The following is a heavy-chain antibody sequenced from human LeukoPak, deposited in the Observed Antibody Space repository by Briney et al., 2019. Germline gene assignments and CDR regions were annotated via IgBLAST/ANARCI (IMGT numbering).Heavy chain of an antibody. CDR1: GGSISSGGYY. D-gene: IGHD5-24*01. J-gene: IGHJ3*02. V-gene: IGHV4-61*08. CDR2: IYHSGST. Sequence: SETLSLTCTVSGGSISSGGYYWSWIRQPPGKGLEWIGYIYHSGSTNYNPSLKSRVTISVDTSKNQFSLKLSSVTAADTAVYYCARDAMATITDAFDIWGQGTMVTVSS. CDR3: ARDAMATITDAFDI.